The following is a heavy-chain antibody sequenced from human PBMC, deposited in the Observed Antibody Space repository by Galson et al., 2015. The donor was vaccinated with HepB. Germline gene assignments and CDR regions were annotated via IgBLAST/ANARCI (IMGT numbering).Heavy chain of an antibody. J-gene: IGHJ4*02. CDR2: IYSGGRA. CDR3: ASTRSSWYPYFDY. D-gene: IGHD6-13*01. V-gene: IGHV3-66*02. CDR1: GFTVSFNY. Sequence: SLRLSCAAPGFTVSFNYMSWGRQAPGKGLEWVSVIYSGGRAYYADSVKGRFTISRDNSKNTLYIQMNSLRAEDTAVYYCASTRSSWYPYFDYWGQGTLVTVSS.